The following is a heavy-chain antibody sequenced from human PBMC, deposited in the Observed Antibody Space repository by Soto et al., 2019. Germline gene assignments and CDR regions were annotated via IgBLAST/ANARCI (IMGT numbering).Heavy chain of an antibody. Sequence: EVQLVESGGGLVQPGRSLRLSCAASGFTFDDYAMHWVRQAPGKGLEWVSGISWNSGSIGYADSVKGRFTISRDNAKNSLYLQMNSLRAEVTALYYCAKDVGSSSWYYDYWGQGTLVTVSS. D-gene: IGHD6-13*01. CDR3: AKDVGSSSWYYDY. CDR1: GFTFDDYA. CDR2: ISWNSGSI. J-gene: IGHJ4*02. V-gene: IGHV3-9*01.